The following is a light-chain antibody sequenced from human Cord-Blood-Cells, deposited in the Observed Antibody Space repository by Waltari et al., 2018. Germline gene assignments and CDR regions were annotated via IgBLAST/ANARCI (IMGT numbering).Light chain of an antibody. V-gene: IGKV1-13*02. CDR1: QGISSA. CDR3: QQFNSYLYT. CDR2: DAS. Sequence: AIQLTQSPSSLSASVGDRVTITCRTSQGISSALAWYQQKPGKAPKLLIYDASSLESGVPSRFSGSGSGTDFTLTISSLQPEDFATYYCQQFNSYLYTFGQGTKLEIK. J-gene: IGKJ2*01.